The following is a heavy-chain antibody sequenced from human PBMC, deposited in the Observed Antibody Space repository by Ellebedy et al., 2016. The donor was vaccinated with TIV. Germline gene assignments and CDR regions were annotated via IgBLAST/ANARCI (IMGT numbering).Heavy chain of an antibody. CDR1: GYTFTSYG. CDR3: ARLAVAGIGWFDP. J-gene: IGHJ5*02. CDR2: ISAYNGNT. V-gene: IGHV1-18*04. D-gene: IGHD6-19*01. Sequence: AASVKVSCKASGYTFTSYGIRWVRQAPGQGIEWMGWISAYNGNTNYAQKLQGRVTMTTDTSTSTAYMELRSLRSDDTAVYYCARLAVAGIGWFDPWGQGTLVTVSS.